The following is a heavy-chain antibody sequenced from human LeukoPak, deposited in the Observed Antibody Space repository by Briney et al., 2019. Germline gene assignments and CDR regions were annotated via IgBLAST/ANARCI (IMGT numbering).Heavy chain of an antibody. J-gene: IGHJ6*02. CDR1: GYTFSDYY. Sequence: GASVKISCKASGYTFSDYYMHWVRQAPGQGLEWMGISNPSGNSTTYAQKFQGRITITRDTSTSTVYMELRGLTSEDTAVYFCARVLGISSYYYYGMDVWGHGTTVTVSS. D-gene: IGHD6-13*01. CDR2: SNPSGNST. CDR3: ARVLGISSYYYYGMDV. V-gene: IGHV1-46*01.